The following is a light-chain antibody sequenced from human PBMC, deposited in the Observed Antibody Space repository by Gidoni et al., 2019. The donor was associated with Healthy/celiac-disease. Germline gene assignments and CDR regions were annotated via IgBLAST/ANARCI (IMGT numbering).Light chain of an antibody. CDR2: KAS. CDR1: QSINSW. Sequence: DIQMTQSPSTLSASVGERVTITCRASQSINSWLAWYQQKPGKAPKLLIYKASSLESGVPSRFSGSGSGTEFTLTISSLQLDDFATYYCQQYNSYSYTFGQGTKLEIK. V-gene: IGKV1-5*03. CDR3: QQYNSYSYT. J-gene: IGKJ2*01.